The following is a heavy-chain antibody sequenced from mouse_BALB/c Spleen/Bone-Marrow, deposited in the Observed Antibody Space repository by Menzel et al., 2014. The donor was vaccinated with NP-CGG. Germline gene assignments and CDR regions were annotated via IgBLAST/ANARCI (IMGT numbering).Heavy chain of an antibody. CDR3: ARQIYFPYFDY. J-gene: IGHJ2*01. Sequence: EVQRVESGGGLVQPGGSLKLSCAASGFTFSSYTMSWVRQTPEKRLEWVAYISNGGGSTYYSDTVKGRFTISRDNAKNTLYLQMSSLKSEDTAMYYCARQIYFPYFDYWGQGTTLTVSS. CDR2: ISNGGGST. D-gene: IGHD2-1*01. V-gene: IGHV5-12-2*01. CDR1: GFTFSSYT.